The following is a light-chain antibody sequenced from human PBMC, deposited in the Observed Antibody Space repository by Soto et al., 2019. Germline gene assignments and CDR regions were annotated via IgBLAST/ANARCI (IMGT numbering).Light chain of an antibody. Sequence: EIVLTQSPATLYLSPGERATLSCRTSQSIRNYLAWYQQQPGQSPRLLIYDASNRATDVPARFSGSGSGTDFTLSISSLEPEDCAVYFCQQRSHWPLTFGPGTKVDIK. CDR3: QQRSHWPLT. J-gene: IGKJ3*01. V-gene: IGKV3-11*01. CDR1: QSIRNY. CDR2: DAS.